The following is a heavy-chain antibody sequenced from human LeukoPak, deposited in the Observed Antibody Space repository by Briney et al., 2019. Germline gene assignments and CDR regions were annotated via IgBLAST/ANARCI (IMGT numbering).Heavy chain of an antibody. Sequence: GGSLRLSCAASGFTFSNYGMNWVRQAPGKGLEWVSSISSSSTYIYYADSVKGRFTISRDNAKNSLFLQLNSLRAEDTAVYYWAKSSGWNYYYYYMAVWGKGTTVIASS. CDR1: GFTFSNYG. CDR2: ISSSSTYI. J-gene: IGHJ6*03. V-gene: IGHV3-21*01. CDR3: AKSSGWNYYYYYMAV. D-gene: IGHD6-19*01.